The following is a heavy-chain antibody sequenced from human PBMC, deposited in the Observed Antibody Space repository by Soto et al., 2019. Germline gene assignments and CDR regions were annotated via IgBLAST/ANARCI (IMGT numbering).Heavy chain of an antibody. CDR2: ITPIFGTA. Sequence: GASVKVSCKASGGTFSSYAISWVRQAPGQGLEWMGGITPIFGTANYAQKFQGRVTITADESTSTAYMELSSLRSEDTAVYYCARLLTTYSSGYYDNWFDPWGQGTLVTGSS. CDR3: ARLLTTYSSGYYDNWFDP. V-gene: IGHV1-69*13. D-gene: IGHD3-22*01. CDR1: GGTFSSYA. J-gene: IGHJ5*02.